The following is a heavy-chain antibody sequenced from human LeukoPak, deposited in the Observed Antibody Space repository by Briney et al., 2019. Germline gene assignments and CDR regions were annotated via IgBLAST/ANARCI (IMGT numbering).Heavy chain of an antibody. D-gene: IGHD5-18*01. Sequence: GASVKVSCKASGGTFSSYAISWVRQAPGQGLEWMGGIIPIFGTANYARKFQGRVTITADESTSTAYMELSSLRSEDTAVYYCASWDTAMLHFDYWGQGTLVTVSS. CDR3: ASWDTAMLHFDY. V-gene: IGHV1-69*13. J-gene: IGHJ4*02. CDR2: IIPIFGTA. CDR1: GGTFSSYA.